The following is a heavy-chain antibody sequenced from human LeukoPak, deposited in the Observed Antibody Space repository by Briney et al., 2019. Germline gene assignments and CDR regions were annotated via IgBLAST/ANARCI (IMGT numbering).Heavy chain of an antibody. Sequence: SETLSLTCTVSGGSINSYYWSWIRQPAGKGLEWIGRIYTSVNTNYNPSLKSRVTMSVDTSKNQFSLRLSSVTAADTAVYYCARGLIYDSSGYHYYSYMDVWGKGTTVTISS. CDR3: ARGLIYDSSGYHYYSYMDV. J-gene: IGHJ6*03. CDR2: IYTSVNT. V-gene: IGHV4-4*07. D-gene: IGHD3-22*01. CDR1: GGSINSYY.